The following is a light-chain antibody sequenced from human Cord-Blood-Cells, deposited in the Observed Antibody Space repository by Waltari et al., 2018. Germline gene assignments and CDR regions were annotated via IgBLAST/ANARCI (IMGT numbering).Light chain of an antibody. Sequence: QSALTQPRSVSGSPGQSVTISCTGTSSDVGGYNDVPWYQHHPGKAPKLMIYDFSKRPSGVPDRFSGSKSGNTASLTISGRQAEDEADYYCCSYAGSYTHVVFGGGIKLTVL. J-gene: IGLJ2*01. CDR2: DFS. CDR3: CSYAGSYTHVV. CDR1: SSDVGGYND. V-gene: IGLV2-11*01.